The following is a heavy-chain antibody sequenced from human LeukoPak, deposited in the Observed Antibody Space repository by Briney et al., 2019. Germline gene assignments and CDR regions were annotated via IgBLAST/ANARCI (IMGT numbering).Heavy chain of an antibody. CDR3: ARDRAAADLDY. D-gene: IGHD6-13*01. V-gene: IGHV3-33*01. CDR1: GFTFSSYG. Sequence: PGRSLRLSCAASGFTFSSYGMHSVRQAPGKGLEWVAVIWYDGSNKFYADSVKGRFTISRDNSKNTLYLQMNSLRAEDTAVYYCARDRAAADLDYWGQGTLVTVSS. J-gene: IGHJ4*02. CDR2: IWYDGSNK.